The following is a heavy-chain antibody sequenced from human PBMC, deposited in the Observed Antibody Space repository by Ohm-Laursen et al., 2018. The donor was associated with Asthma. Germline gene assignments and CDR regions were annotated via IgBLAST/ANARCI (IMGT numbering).Heavy chain of an antibody. CDR2: LNPNDGGT. V-gene: IGHV1-2*06. CDR1: GYTFTGYF. J-gene: IGHJ4*02. Sequence: ASVKVSCKTSGYTFTGYFIHWVRQAPGQGLEWMGRLNPNDGGTTSAQKFQGRVTMTRDTSISTAYMELSSLRSEDTAVYYCARDLDSSYDSSGTPFDYWGQGTLVTVSS. D-gene: IGHD3-22*01. CDR3: ARDLDSSYDSSGTPFDY.